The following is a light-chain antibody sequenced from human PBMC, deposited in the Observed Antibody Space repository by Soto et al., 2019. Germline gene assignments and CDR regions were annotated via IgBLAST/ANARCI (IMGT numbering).Light chain of an antibody. CDR1: SSDVGGYNY. CDR3: SSYTSSSTLYV. J-gene: IGLJ1*01. Sequence: QSVLTQPASVSGSPGQSITISCTGTSSDVGGYNYVSWYQQHPGKAPKLMIYDVSNRPSGVSNRFSGSKSGNTASLTIFGPQAEDEADYSCSSYTSSSTLYVFGTGTKVTVL. V-gene: IGLV2-14*01. CDR2: DVS.